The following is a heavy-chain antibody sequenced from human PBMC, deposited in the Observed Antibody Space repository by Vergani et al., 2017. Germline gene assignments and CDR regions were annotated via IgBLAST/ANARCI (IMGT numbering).Heavy chain of an antibody. Sequence: EVQLVESGGGLVQSGGSLKLSCAASGFTFSGSAMHWVRQASGKGLEWVSYISGSGSTTYYADSVKGRFTISRDNARNSLYLQMNSLRAEDTAVYYCARETYRDSPGGWGQGTLVAVSS. CDR3: ARETYRDSPGG. CDR2: ISGSGSTT. D-gene: IGHD1-26*01. V-gene: IGHV3-48*04. J-gene: IGHJ4*02. CDR1: GFTFSGSA.